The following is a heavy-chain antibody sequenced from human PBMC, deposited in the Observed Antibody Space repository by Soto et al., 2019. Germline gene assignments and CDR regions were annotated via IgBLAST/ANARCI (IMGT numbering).Heavy chain of an antibody. J-gene: IGHJ5*02. Sequence: GASVKVSCKASGYTFTSYGISWVRHAPGQGLEWMGWISAYNGNTNYAQKLQGRVTMTTDTSTSTAYMELRSLRSDDTAVYYCARSIFGVVIRPFDPWGQGTLVTVSS. CDR1: GYTFTSYG. D-gene: IGHD3-3*01. CDR2: ISAYNGNT. CDR3: ARSIFGVVIRPFDP. V-gene: IGHV1-18*01.